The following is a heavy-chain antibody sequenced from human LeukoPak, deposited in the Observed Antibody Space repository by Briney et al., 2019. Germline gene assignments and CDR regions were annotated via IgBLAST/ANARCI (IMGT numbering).Heavy chain of an antibody. Sequence: SETLSLTCAVYGGSFSGYYWSWIRQPPGKGLEWIGEINHSGGTNYNPSLKSRVTISVDTSKNQFSLKLSSVTAADTAVYYCARGPKGRFRYWGQGTLVTVSS. CDR1: GGSFSGYY. CDR2: INHSGGT. CDR3: ARGPKGRFRY. D-gene: IGHD3-16*01. J-gene: IGHJ4*02. V-gene: IGHV4-34*01.